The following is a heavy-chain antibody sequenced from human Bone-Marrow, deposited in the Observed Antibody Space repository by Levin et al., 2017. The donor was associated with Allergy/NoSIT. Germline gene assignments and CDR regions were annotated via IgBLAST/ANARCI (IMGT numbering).Heavy chain of an antibody. Sequence: GSLRLSCTVSGVSISTYYWSWIRQLPGKELEWIGYIYYSGSTNYNTYLKSRVTMSVDTSKNQFALKLSSVTAADTAVYYCAREGCINTKCYTAGIFVWGQGTLVTVSS. CDR1: GVSISTYY. J-gene: IGHJ4*02. D-gene: IGHD2-2*02. CDR2: IYYSGST. V-gene: IGHV4-59*12. CDR3: AREGCINTKCYTAGIFV.